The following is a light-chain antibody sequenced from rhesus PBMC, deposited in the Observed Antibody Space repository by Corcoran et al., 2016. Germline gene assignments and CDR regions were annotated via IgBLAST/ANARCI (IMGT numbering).Light chain of an antibody. CDR3: RQHNSYPT. V-gene: IGKV1-33*02. CDR2: AAS. CDR1: QGISSW. J-gene: IGKJ1*01. Sequence: DIQMTQSPSSLSASVGDRVTITYQASQGISSWLAWYQQKPGKAPKLLIYAASSLQSGVPSRFSGSGSGTDFALTIGSLQPRDFATYYCRQHNSYPTFGQGTKVEIK.